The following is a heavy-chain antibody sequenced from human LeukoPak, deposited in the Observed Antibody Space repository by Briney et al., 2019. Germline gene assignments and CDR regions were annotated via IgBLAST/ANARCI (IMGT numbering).Heavy chain of an antibody. CDR1: GGSISSGGYY. CDR3: AREPGYCSSTSCHRGNNWFDP. D-gene: IGHD2-2*01. J-gene: IGHJ5*02. Sequence: PSRTLSLTCTVSGGSISSGGYYWSWIRQPPGKGLEWIGYIYHSGSTYYNPSLKSRVTISVDRSKNQFSLKLSSVTAADTAVYYCAREPGYCSSTSCHRGNNWFDPWGQGTLVTVSS. CDR2: IYHSGST. V-gene: IGHV4-30-2*01.